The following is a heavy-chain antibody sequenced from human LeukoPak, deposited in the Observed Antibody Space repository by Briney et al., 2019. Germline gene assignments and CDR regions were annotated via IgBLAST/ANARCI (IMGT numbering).Heavy chain of an antibody. Sequence: GGSLRLSCAASGFTFSSYWMHWVRQAPGKGLEWVGFIRSKAYGGTTEYAASVKGRFTISRDDSKSIAYLQMNSLKTEDTAVYYCTREYLGYCSSTSCRYFDYWGQGTLVTVSS. CDR2: IRSKAYGGTT. V-gene: IGHV3-49*04. D-gene: IGHD2-2*01. J-gene: IGHJ4*02. CDR1: GFTFSSYW. CDR3: TREYLGYCSSTSCRYFDY.